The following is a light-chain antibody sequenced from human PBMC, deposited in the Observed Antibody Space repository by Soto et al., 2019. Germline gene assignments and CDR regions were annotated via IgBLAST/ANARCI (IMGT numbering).Light chain of an antibody. J-gene: IGLJ2*01. V-gene: IGLV2-14*01. Sequence: QSALTQPASVSGSPGQSITISCTGTNNDVGGYNYVSWYQQHPGKAPKLMIFDVSHRPSGVSNRFSGSKSGNTASLTISGLQAEDEADYYCISYTSSSTVVFGGGTKLTVL. CDR1: NNDVGGYNY. CDR3: ISYTSSSTVV. CDR2: DVS.